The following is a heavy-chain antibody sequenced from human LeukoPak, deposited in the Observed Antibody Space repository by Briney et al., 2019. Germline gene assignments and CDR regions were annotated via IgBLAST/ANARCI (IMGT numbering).Heavy chain of an antibody. Sequence: ASVKVSCKASGYTLTGYYMHWVRQAPGQGLEWMGWINPNSGGTNYAQKFQGRVTMTRDTSISTAYMELSRLRSDDTAVYYCARDKVGATGYWGQGTLVTVSS. J-gene: IGHJ4*02. CDR1: GYTLTGYY. CDR2: INPNSGGT. CDR3: ARDKVGATGY. D-gene: IGHD1-26*01. V-gene: IGHV1-2*02.